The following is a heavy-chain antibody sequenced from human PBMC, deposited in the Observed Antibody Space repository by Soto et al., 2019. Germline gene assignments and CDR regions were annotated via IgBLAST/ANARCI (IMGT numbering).Heavy chain of an antibody. Sequence: QVQLQESGPGPVKPSQTLSLTCTVSGGSISSGGYYWSWIRQHPGKGLEWIGYIYYSGSTYYNPSLKSRVTISVDTSKNQFSLKLSSVTAADTAVYYCARRDSGYADYMDVWGKGTTVTVSS. V-gene: IGHV4-31*03. J-gene: IGHJ6*03. CDR3: ARRDSGYADYMDV. CDR1: GGSISSGGYY. D-gene: IGHD5-12*01. CDR2: IYYSGST.